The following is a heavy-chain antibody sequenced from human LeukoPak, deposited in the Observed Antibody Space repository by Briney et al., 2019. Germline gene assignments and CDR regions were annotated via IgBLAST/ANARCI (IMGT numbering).Heavy chain of an antibody. CDR3: AGDTHSSSWYDH. V-gene: IGHV3-53*01. CDR2: IDSDGNT. CDR1: GFTVSSNY. Sequence: PGGSLRLSCAASGFTVSSNYMSWVRQAPGKGLEWVSSIDSDGNTYYADSVKGRFTLSRDSSRNTLYLQMNDLRVEDTAVYYCAGDTHSSSWYDHWGQGTLVTVSS. D-gene: IGHD6-19*01. J-gene: IGHJ5*02.